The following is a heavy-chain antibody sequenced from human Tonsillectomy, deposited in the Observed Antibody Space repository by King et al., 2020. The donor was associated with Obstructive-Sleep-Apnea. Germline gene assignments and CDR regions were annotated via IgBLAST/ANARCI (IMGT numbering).Heavy chain of an antibody. CDR1: GYTLTNYG. J-gene: IGHJ4*02. V-gene: IGHV1-18*04. Sequence: VQLVESGAEVKKPGASVKVSCKASGYTLTNYGISWVRQAPGQGLERMGWINANNGNTNYAQKVQGRVTMTTDTSTSTAYMELRSLRSDDTAVYYCARDRPNLDAFDYWGQGTVVTVSS. CDR3: ARDRPNLDAFDY. D-gene: IGHD2-8*01. CDR2: INANNGNT.